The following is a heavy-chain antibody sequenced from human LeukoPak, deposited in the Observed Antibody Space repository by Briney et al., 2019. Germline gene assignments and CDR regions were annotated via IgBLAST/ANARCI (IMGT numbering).Heavy chain of an antibody. D-gene: IGHD3-10*01. CDR2: IYTSGST. CDR3: ARRYYGSGKNYYMDV. CDR1: GGSISSYY. J-gene: IGHJ6*03. Sequence: SETLSLTCTVSGGSISSYYWSWIRQPPGKGLEWIGYIYTSGSTNYNPSLKSRVTISVDSSKNQFSLKLSSVTAADTAVYYCARRYYGSGKNYYMDVWGKGTTVTVSS. V-gene: IGHV4-4*09.